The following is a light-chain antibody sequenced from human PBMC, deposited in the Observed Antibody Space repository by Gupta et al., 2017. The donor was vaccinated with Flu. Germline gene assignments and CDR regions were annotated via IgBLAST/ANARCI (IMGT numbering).Light chain of an antibody. V-gene: IGLV1-47*02. CDR1: SSSIGSNS. J-gene: IGLJ3*02. Sequence: SVLTQPPSASSTPGQRVTISCSGSSSSIGSNSVYWYQQCPGTAPKLLIYSNNHRLSGVPERFSGSKSGSAASLASSGLRAEDDADYYCAAGDDSRSGWVFGGGTRLTVL. CDR2: SNN. CDR3: AAGDDSRSGWV.